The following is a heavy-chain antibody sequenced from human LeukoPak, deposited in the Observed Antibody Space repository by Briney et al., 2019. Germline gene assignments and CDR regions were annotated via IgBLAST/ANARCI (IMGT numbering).Heavy chain of an antibody. CDR2: IYYSGST. Sequence: SETLSLTCTVSGGSISSYYWSWIRQPPGKGLEWIGYIYYSGSTNYNPSLKGRVTISVDTSKNQFSLKLSSVTAADTAVYYCARDLTRGPAAVLSNDAFDIWGQGTMVTVSS. J-gene: IGHJ3*02. V-gene: IGHV4-59*01. CDR1: GGSISSYY. D-gene: IGHD2-2*01. CDR3: ARDLTRGPAAVLSNDAFDI.